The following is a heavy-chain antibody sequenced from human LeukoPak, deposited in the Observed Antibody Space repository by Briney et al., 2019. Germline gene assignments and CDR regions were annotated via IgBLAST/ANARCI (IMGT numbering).Heavy chain of an antibody. D-gene: IGHD4-17*01. CDR1: GFTFSDYY. CDR3: AGWGDYGDPGPYSQIDY. J-gene: IGHJ4*02. CDR2: ISSSGSTI. Sequence: KSGGSLRLSCAASGFTFSDYYMSWIRQAPGKGLEWVSYISSSGSTIYYADSVKGRFTISRDNAKNSLYLQMNRLRAEDTALYYCAGWGDYGDPGPYSQIDYWGQGTLVTVSS. V-gene: IGHV3-11*01.